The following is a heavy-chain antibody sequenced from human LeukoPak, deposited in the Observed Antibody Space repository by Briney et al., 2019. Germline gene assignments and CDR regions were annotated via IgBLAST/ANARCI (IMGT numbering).Heavy chain of an antibody. CDR3: ARVFGESIHIDY. J-gene: IGHJ4*02. D-gene: IGHD3-10*01. CDR2: INHSGST. V-gene: IGHV4-34*01. Sequence: PSETLSLTCAVYGGSLSGYSWTWLRQPPGKGLEWIGEINHSGSTNYNPSLKSRVTMSLDTSKNQFSLNLTSVTASDTAVYYWARVFGESIHIDYWGQGTLVTVSS. CDR1: GGSLSGYS.